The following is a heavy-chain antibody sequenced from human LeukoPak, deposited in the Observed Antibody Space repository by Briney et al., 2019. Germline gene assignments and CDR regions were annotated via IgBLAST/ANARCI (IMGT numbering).Heavy chain of an antibody. Sequence: PGGSLRLSCAASGFTFSGSAMHWVRQASGKGLEWVGRIRSKANSYATAYAASVKGRFTISRDNSKNTLYLQMGSLRAEDMAVYYCARAGPYDYVWGSYHLRYWGQGTLVTVSS. J-gene: IGHJ4*02. CDR2: IRSKANSYAT. D-gene: IGHD3-16*02. CDR1: GFTFSGSA. CDR3: ARAGPYDYVWGSYHLRY. V-gene: IGHV3-73*01.